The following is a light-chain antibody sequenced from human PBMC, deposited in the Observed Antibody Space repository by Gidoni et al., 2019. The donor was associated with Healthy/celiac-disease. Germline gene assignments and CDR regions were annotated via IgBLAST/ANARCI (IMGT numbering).Light chain of an antibody. CDR1: QSVSSY. Sequence: DIVLPQSPATLSLSPGERATLSCRASQSVSSYLAWYQQKPGQAPRLLIYDASNRATGIPARFRGSGSGTDLTLTISSLEPEDCAVYYCQQRSNWPPYTFGQETKLGIK. CDR2: DAS. CDR3: QQRSNWPPYT. J-gene: IGKJ2*01. V-gene: IGKV3-11*01.